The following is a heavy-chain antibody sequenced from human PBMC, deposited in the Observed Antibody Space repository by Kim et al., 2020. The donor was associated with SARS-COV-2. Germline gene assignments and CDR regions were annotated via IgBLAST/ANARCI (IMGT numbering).Heavy chain of an antibody. CDR3: AKGSSWYVREGYGMDV. CDR2: ISGSGGST. J-gene: IGHJ6*02. D-gene: IGHD6-13*01. Sequence: GGSLRLSCAASGFTFSSYAMSWVRQAPGKGLEWVSAISGSGGSTYYADSVKGRFTISRDNSKNTLYLQMNSLRAEDTAVYYCAKGSSWYVREGYGMDVWGQGTTVTVSS. V-gene: IGHV3-23*01. CDR1: GFTFSSYA.